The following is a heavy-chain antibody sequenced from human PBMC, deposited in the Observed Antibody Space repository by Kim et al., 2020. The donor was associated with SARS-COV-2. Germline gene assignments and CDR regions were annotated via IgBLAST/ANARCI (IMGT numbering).Heavy chain of an antibody. D-gene: IGHD6-19*01. CDR1: GFTFSSYA. V-gene: IGHV3-30-3*01. Sequence: GGSLRLSCAASGFTFSSYAMHWVRQAPGKGLEWVAVISYDGSNKYYADSVKGRFTISRDNSKNTLYLQMNSLRAEDTAVYYCARVDQGVAVAGCYFDYWGQGTLVTVSS. CDR3: ARVDQGVAVAGCYFDY. CDR2: ISYDGSNK. J-gene: IGHJ4*02.